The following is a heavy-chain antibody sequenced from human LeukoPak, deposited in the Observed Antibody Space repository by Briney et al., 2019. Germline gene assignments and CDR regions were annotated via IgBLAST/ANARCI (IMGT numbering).Heavy chain of an antibody. CDR1: GFTFSSYW. V-gene: IGHV3-74*01. D-gene: IGHD2-15*01. CDR3: ARDGRQYCSGGSCHYYGMDV. CDR2: INSDGSST. J-gene: IGHJ6*02. Sequence: GGSLRLSCAASGFTFSSYWMHWVRQAPGKGLVWVSRINSDGSSTSYADSVKGRFTISRDNAKNTLYLQMNSLRAEDTAVYYCARDGRQYCSGGSCHYYGMDVWGQGTTVTVSS.